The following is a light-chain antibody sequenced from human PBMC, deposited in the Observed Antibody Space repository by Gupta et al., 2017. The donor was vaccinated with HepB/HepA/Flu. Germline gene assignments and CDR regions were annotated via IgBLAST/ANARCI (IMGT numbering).Light chain of an antibody. CDR1: QDISND. J-gene: IGKJ4*01. CDR3: QQFHSLVT. Sequence: DIQMTQSPSSLSASVGDRVTITCQASQDISNDLNWYQQKPGKAPKALIFDASNLEIGVPSRFSGSGSGTHFTFSIIRLQPEDVATYYCQQFHSLVTFGGGTRVDI. V-gene: IGKV1-33*01. CDR2: DAS.